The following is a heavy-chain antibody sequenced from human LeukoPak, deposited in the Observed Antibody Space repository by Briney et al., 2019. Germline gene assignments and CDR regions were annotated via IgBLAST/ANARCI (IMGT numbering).Heavy chain of an antibody. J-gene: IGHJ4*02. Sequence: PGGSLRLSCAASGFTFSSYGMSWVRQAPGKGLEWVSALSGSGSTTYYADSVKGRFTISRDNSKNTLFLQMNSLRVEDTAVYYCVKAGYSSSWPFDYWGQGTLVTVSS. CDR3: VKAGYSSSWPFDY. CDR1: GFTFSSYG. V-gene: IGHV3-23*01. D-gene: IGHD6-13*01. CDR2: LSGSGSTT.